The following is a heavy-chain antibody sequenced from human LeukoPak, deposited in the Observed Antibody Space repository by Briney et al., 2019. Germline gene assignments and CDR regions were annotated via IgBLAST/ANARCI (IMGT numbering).Heavy chain of an antibody. J-gene: IGHJ4*02. V-gene: IGHV4-39*07. CDR2: IYYSGST. CDR1: GGSISSSSYY. Sequence: SETLSLTCTVSGGSISSSSYYWGWIRQPPGKGLEWIGSIYYSGSTNYNPSLKSRVTISVDTSKNQFSLKLSSVTAADTAVYYCARTRLWFGELSPYFDYWGQGTLVTVSS. D-gene: IGHD3-10*01. CDR3: ARTRLWFGELSPYFDY.